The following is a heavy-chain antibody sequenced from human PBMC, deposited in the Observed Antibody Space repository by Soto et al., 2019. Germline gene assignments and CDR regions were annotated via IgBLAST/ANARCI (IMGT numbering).Heavy chain of an antibody. CDR2: IKNDGSEK. V-gene: IGHV3-7*01. CDR3: ARVEGGYYGSGIYGLDY. D-gene: IGHD3-10*01. Sequence: EVQLVESGGGLVQPGGSLSLSCAASGFTFSNYWMTWVRQAPGKGLEWVANIKNDGSEKYYVDSVKSWSTISRDNAKNSVYLHKDSMRVEDTAVYYCARVEGGYYGSGIYGLDYWGQGSLVTVSS. CDR1: GFTFSNYW. J-gene: IGHJ4*02.